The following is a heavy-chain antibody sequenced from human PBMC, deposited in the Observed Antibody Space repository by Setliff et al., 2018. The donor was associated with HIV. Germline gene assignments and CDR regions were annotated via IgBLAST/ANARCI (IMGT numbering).Heavy chain of an antibody. J-gene: IGHJ4*02. Sequence: VASVKVSCKASGYSFTDYFMHWVRQAPGQGLEWMGWISPNNGDKNIPQSFQGRVTMTRDTSINTAYMELSGLRSDDTAMYYCARQLSNSLDYWGQGTLVTVSS. CDR2: ISPNNGDK. D-gene: IGHD7-27*01. CDR3: ARQLSNSLDY. V-gene: IGHV1-2*02. CDR1: GYSFTDYF.